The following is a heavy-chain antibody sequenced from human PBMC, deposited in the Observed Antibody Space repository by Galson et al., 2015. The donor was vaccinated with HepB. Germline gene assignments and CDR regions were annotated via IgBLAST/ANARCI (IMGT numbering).Heavy chain of an antibody. CDR2: IYYSGST. CDR3: ARHLGGTWIQLWKGFGYFDL. J-gene: IGHJ2*01. V-gene: IGHV4-59*08. CDR1: GGSISSYY. Sequence: QVQLQESGPGLVKPSETLSLTCTVSGGSISSYYWSWIRQPPGEGLEWIGYIYYSGSTNYNPSLKSRVTISVDTSKNQFSLKLSSVTAADTAMYYCARHLGGTWIQLWKGFGYFDLWGRGTLVTVSS. D-gene: IGHD5-18*01.